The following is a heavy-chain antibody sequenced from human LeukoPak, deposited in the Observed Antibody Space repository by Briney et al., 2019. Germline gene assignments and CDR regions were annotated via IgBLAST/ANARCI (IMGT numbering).Heavy chain of an antibody. Sequence: ASVKVSCKASGYTFTGYYMHWVRQAPGQGLEWMGIINPSGGSTSYAQKFQGRVTMTRDMSTSTVYMELSSLRSEDTAVYYRAGDVDTAAQLDPWGQGTLVTVSS. CDR3: AGDVDTAAQLDP. CDR2: INPSGGST. CDR1: GYTFTGYY. D-gene: IGHD5-18*01. V-gene: IGHV1-46*01. J-gene: IGHJ5*02.